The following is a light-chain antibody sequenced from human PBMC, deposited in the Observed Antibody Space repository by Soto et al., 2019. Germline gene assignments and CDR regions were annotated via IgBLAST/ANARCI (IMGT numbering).Light chain of an antibody. V-gene: IGLV1-47*01. J-gene: IGLJ1*01. CDR1: SSNIGSNY. Sequence: QSVLTQPPSASGTPGQRVTISCSGSSSNIGSNYVYWYQQLPGTAPKLLIYRNNQRPSGVPDRFSGSKSGTSASLAISGLRSEDEVDYYCAAWDDSLSGSLYVFGTGTKLTVL. CDR2: RNN. CDR3: AAWDDSLSGSLYV.